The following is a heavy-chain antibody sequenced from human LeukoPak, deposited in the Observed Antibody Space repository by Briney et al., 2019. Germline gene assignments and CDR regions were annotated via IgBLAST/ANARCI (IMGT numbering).Heavy chain of an antibody. CDR1: GGTFSSYG. V-gene: IGHV1-18*01. CDR2: ISAYNGNT. CDR3: ARVEQQLVWFDP. D-gene: IGHD6-13*01. J-gene: IGHJ5*02. Sequence: ASVKVSCKASGGTFSSYGISWVRQAPGQGLEWMGWISAYNGNTNYAQKLQGRVTMTTDTSTSTAYMELRSLRSDDTAVYYCARVEQQLVWFDPWGQGTLVTVSS.